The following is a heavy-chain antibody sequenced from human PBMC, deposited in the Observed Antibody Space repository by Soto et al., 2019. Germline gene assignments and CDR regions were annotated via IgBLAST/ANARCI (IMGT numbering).Heavy chain of an antibody. CDR2: IDPSDSYT. CDR1: GYSFTSYW. J-gene: IGHJ5*02. CDR3: ARHDYRDSEEDNWLDP. D-gene: IGHD4-17*01. V-gene: IGHV5-10-1*01. Sequence: GESLKISCKGSGYSFTSYWISWVRQMPGKGLEWMGRIDPSDSYTNYSPSFQGHVTISADTSKNQFSLKLSSVTAADTAVYYCARHDYRDSEEDNWLDPWGQGTLVTVSS.